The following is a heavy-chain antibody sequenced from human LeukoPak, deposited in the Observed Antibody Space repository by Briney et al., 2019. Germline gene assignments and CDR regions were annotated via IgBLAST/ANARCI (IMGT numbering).Heavy chain of an antibody. V-gene: IGHV3-49*04. CDR2: IRSKAYGGTT. CDR3: TRDGVVGATEFDY. D-gene: IGHD1-26*01. Sequence: GGSLRLSCTASGFTFGDYAMSWVRQAPGKGLEWVGFIRSKAYGGTTEYAASVKGRFTISRDDSKSIAYLQMDSLKTEDTAVYYCTRDGVVGATEFDYWGQGTLVTVSS. CDR1: GFTFGDYA. J-gene: IGHJ4*02.